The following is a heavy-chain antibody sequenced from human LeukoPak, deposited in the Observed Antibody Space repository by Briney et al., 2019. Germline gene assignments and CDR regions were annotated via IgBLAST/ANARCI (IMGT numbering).Heavy chain of an antibody. J-gene: IGHJ4*02. CDR3: ARQRHSYGYYFDY. CDR1: GYSFTSYW. V-gene: IGHV5-10-1*01. CDR2: IDPSDSYT. Sequence: GESLKISCKGSGYSFTSYWISWVRQMPGKGLEWMGRIDPSDSYTNYSPSFQGHVTISADKSISTAYLRWSSLKASDTAMYYCARQRHSYGYYFDYWGQGTLVTVSS. D-gene: IGHD5-18*01.